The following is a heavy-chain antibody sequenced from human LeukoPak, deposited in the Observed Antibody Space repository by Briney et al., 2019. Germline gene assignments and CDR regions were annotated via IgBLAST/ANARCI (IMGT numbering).Heavy chain of an antibody. CDR2: IYYSGST. CDR3: ARVNYYDSSGTDY. CDR1: GDSISSYY. J-gene: IGHJ4*02. Sequence: SETLSLTCSVSGDSISSYYWSWIRQPPGKGLEWIGYIYYSGSTNYNPSLKSRVTISVDTSKNQFSLRLSSVTAADTAVYYCARVNYYDSSGTDYWGQGTLVTVSS. D-gene: IGHD3-22*01. V-gene: IGHV4-59*01.